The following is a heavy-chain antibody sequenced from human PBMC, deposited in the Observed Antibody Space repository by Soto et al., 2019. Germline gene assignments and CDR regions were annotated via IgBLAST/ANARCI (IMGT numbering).Heavy chain of an antibody. CDR2: ISSSSKYI. CDR3: ARVMKGPMIREYYFDY. Sequence: GWSLILSCAASGFTFSSYSMNWVRPAPGKGLEWVASISSSSKYIYYADSLEGRFTISRDDAKNSLYLQMNSLRAEDTAVYYCARVMKGPMIREYYFDYWGLGIPVTVSS. D-gene: IGHD3-10*01. V-gene: IGHV3-21*01. J-gene: IGHJ4*02. CDR1: GFTFSSYS.